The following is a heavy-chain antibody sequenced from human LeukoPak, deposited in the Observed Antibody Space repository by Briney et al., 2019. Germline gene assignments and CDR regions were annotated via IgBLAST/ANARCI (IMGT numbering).Heavy chain of an antibody. CDR1: GFTFSSYA. CDR3: AKGSYYDSSGSFYFDY. D-gene: IGHD3-22*01. J-gene: IGHJ4*02. V-gene: IGHV3-23*01. CDR2: ISGSGNNT. Sequence: GGSLRLSCAASGFTFSSYAMSWVRQAPGKGLEWVSGISGSGNNTYYADSVKGRFTISRDNSKNTLYVQVNSLGTEDTAAYYCAKGSYYDSSGSFYFDYWGQGTLVTVSS.